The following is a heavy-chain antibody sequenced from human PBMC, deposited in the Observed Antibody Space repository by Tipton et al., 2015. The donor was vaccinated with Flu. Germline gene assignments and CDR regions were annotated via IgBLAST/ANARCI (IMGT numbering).Heavy chain of an antibody. CDR1: GGSISNDY. V-gene: IGHV4-59*07. CDR2: IYYSGST. J-gene: IGHJ1*01. CDR3: ARYGTYDGSRYFQH. Sequence: TLSLTCTVSGGSISNDYWSWIRQPPGKGLEWIGYIYYSGSTNYNPSLKSRVTISVDTSKNQFSLKLSFVTAADTAVYYCARYGTYDGSRYFQHWGQGTLVTVSS. D-gene: IGHD1-26*01.